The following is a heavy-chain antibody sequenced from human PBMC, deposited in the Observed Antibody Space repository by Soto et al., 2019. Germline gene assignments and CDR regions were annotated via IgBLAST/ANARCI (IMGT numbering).Heavy chain of an antibody. V-gene: IGHV4-31*03. D-gene: IGHD6-13*01. CDR2: IYYSGST. CDR1: GGSIRSGGYY. Sequence: QVQLQESGPGLVQPSQTLSLTCTVSGGSIRSGGYYWNWIRQHPGKGLEWIGYIYYSGSTYYNPSLKSRVTISIDTSKNKLPLKLSSVTAADTAGYYCAREGGSRWQRFYGMYGWGQGIMVTVSS. J-gene: IGHJ6*02. CDR3: AREGGSRWQRFYGMYG.